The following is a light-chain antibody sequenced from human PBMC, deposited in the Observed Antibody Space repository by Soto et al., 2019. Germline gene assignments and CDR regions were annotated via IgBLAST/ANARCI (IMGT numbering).Light chain of an antibody. CDR1: QKISSSF. J-gene: IGKJ3*01. Sequence: EIVLTQSPGTLSLSPGERATLSCRAGQKISSSFLAWYQQRPGQAPRLVIYAASSRATGIPDRFSGSGSGTDFTLTISGLEPEDFAVYYCQHYGSSMVTFGPGTKVDIK. CDR2: AAS. CDR3: QHYGSSMVT. V-gene: IGKV3-20*01.